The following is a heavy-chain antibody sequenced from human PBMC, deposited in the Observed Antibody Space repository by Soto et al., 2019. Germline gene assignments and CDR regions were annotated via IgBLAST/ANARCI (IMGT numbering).Heavy chain of an antibody. CDR1: GFTFSSYA. V-gene: IGHV3-64D*08. Sequence: PGGSLRLSCSASGFTFSSYAMHWVRQAPGKGLEYVSTISGNGYSTYYADSVKGRFTISRDNSKNTLYLQMSSLRGEDTAMYYCVKCDFWSGTYYYGMDVWGQGTTVTVSS. D-gene: IGHD3-3*01. CDR3: VKCDFWSGTYYYGMDV. CDR2: ISGNGYST. J-gene: IGHJ6*02.